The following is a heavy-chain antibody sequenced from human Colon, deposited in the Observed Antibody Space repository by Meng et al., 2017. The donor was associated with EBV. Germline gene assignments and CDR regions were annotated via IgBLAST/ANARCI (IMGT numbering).Heavy chain of an antibody. CDR1: GGSISSGNHY. CDR3: ANLYGDSSVWYLDL. CDR2: IYYSGST. J-gene: IGHJ2*01. Sequence: QVELQESGPGLVKPSQTLSLTCTVSGGSISSGNHYWSWIRQHPGKGLEYIGYIYYSGSTYYNPSLKSRVIISVDTSKNQFSLRLNSVTAADTAVYYCANLYGDSSVWYLDLWGRGTLVTVSS. V-gene: IGHV4-31*03. D-gene: IGHD4-17*01.